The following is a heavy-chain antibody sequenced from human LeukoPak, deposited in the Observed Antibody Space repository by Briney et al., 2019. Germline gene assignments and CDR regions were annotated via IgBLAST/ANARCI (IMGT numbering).Heavy chain of an antibody. J-gene: IGHJ4*02. CDR2: VHSSGGA. Sequence: SETLSLTCTVSGGSISSHYWSWIRQPPGQGLEWIGYVHSSGGANYNPSLNSRVTMSVDTSKDRLSLRLSSVAAADTAVYYCARKRDDYRKGNYFDYGGQGPLVTVSS. D-gene: IGHD5-24*01. CDR1: GGSISSHY. V-gene: IGHV4-59*08. CDR3: ARKRDDYRKGNYFDY.